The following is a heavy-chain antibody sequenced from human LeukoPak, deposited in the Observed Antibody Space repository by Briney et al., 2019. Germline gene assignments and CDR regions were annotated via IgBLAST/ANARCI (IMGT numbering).Heavy chain of an antibody. CDR1: GGTFSSYA. V-gene: IGHV1-69*04. CDR3: ARENIVATGYYFDY. Sequence: SVKVSCKASGGTFSSYAISWVRQAPGQGLEWMGRIIPILGIANYAQKFQGRVTITADKPTSTAYMELSSLRSEDTAVYYCARENIVATGYYFDYWGQGTLVTVSS. J-gene: IGHJ4*02. D-gene: IGHD5-12*01. CDR2: IIPILGIA.